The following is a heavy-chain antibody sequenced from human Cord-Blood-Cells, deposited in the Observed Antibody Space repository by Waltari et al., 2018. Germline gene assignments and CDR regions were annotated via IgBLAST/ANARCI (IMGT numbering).Heavy chain of an antibody. V-gene: IGHV3-30*04. CDR1: GFTFSSHA. CDR2: ISYDGSNK. D-gene: IGHD3-10*01. CDR3: ARDILLVRGVIIDY. Sequence: QVQLVESGGGVVQPGRSLRLSCAASGFTFSSHAMPWVRQAPGKGLEWVAVISYDGSNKYYADSVKGRFTISRDNSKNTLYLQMNSLRAEDTAVYYCARDILLVRGVIIDYWGQGTLVTVSS. J-gene: IGHJ4*02.